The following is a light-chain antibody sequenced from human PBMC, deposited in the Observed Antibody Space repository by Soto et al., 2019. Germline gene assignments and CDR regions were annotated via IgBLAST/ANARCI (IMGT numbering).Light chain of an antibody. V-gene: IGLV2-23*01. J-gene: IGLJ1*01. CDR1: SSDVGSYNL. Sequence: QSALTQPASVSGSPGQSITISCTGTSSDVGSYNLVSWYQQHPGKAPKLIIFEGSKRPSGISDRFSGSKSGNTASLTISGLQAEDEADYYCCSYASRDTHVFGTGTKVTVL. CDR2: EGS. CDR3: CSYASRDTHV.